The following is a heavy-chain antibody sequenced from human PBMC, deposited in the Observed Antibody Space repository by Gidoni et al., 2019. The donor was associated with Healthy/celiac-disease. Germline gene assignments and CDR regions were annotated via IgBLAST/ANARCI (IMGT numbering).Heavy chain of an antibody. CDR3: ATYDILSGPGRFDY. CDR2: ISPSDSDT. V-gene: IGHV5-51*01. Sequence: GKGLEWMGIISPSDSDTRYSPSFQGQVTISADKSISTSYLQWSSLKASDTAMYYCATYDILSGPGRFDYWGQGTLVTVSS. D-gene: IGHD3-9*01. J-gene: IGHJ4*02.